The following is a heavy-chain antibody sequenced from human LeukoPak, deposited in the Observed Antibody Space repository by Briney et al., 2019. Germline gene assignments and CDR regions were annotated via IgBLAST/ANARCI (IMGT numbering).Heavy chain of an antibody. CDR1: GYTFTSYA. V-gene: IGHV1-3*01. CDR2: INAGNGNT. CDR3: ARGGGIFGVVITDPAFDI. J-gene: IGHJ3*02. Sequence: ASVKVSCKASGYTFTSYAMHWVRQAPGQRLEWMGWINAGNGNTKYSQKFQGRVTITRDTSASTAYMELSSLRSEDTAVYYCARGGGIFGVVITDPAFDIWGQGTMVTVSS. D-gene: IGHD3-3*01.